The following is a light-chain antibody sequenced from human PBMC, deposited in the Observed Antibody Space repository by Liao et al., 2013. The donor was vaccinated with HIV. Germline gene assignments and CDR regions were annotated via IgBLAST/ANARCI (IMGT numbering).Light chain of an antibody. CDR3: QAWDSSTGV. Sequence: SYELTQPPSVSVSPGQTASITCSGDKLGDKYACWYQQKPGQSPLLIIYQDNRRSSGIPERFSASNSGNTATLTISGTQAMDEADYYCQAWDSSTGVFGTGTKVTVL. CDR1: KLGDKY. CDR2: QDN. J-gene: IGLJ1*01. V-gene: IGLV3-1*01.